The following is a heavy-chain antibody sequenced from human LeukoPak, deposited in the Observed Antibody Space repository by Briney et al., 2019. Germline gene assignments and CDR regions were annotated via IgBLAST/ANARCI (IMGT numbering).Heavy chain of an antibody. CDR1: GYTFTGYY. D-gene: IGHD3-3*01. CDR2: INPNSGGT. V-gene: IGHV1-2*02. Sequence: ASVKVSCKASGYTFTGYYMHWVRQAPGQGLEWMGWINPNSGGTNYAQKFQGRVTMTRDTSISTAYMELSRLRSDDAAVYYCARGAIFGMVIYGWFDPWGQGTLVTVSS. J-gene: IGHJ5*02. CDR3: ARGAIFGMVIYGWFDP.